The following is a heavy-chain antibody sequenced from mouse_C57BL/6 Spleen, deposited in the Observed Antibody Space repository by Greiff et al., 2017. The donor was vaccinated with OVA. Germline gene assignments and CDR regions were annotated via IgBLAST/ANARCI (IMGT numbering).Heavy chain of an antibody. CDR1: GFSLSTSGMG. J-gene: IGHJ4*01. D-gene: IGHD1-1*01. CDR2: IYWDDDK. CDR3: ARSPLYYGSSYDYYAMDY. V-gene: IGHV8-12*01. Sequence: QVTLKESGPGILQSSQTLSLTCSFSGFSLSTSGMGVSWIRQPSGKGLEWLAHIYWDDDKRYNPSLKSRLSISKDTSRNQVFLKITSVDTADTATYYCARSPLYYGSSYDYYAMDYWGQGTSVTVSS.